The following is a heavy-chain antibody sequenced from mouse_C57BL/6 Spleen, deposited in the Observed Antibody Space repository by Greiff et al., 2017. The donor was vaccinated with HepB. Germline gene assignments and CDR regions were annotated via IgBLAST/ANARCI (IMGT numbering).Heavy chain of an antibody. D-gene: IGHD2-4*01. J-gene: IGHJ3*01. V-gene: IGHV5-2*01. CDR2: INSDGGST. CDR1: EYEFPSHD. CDR3: ARHHYDYDGGTWFAY. Sequence: EVKLMESGGGLVQPGESLKLSCESNEYEFPSHDMSWVRKTPEKRLELVAAINSDGGSTYYPDTMERRFIISRDNTKKTLYLQMSSLRSEDTALYYCARHHYDYDGGTWFAYWGQGTLVTVSA.